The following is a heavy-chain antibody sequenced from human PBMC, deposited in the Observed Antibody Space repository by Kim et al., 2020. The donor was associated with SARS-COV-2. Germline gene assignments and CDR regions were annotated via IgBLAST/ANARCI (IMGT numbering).Heavy chain of an antibody. D-gene: IGHD6-25*01. V-gene: IGHV3-49*02. Sequence: TQCAASVEGRFTISRDDSKGIAYLQMNSLKTEDTAVYYCARDGAASRVYYWGQGTLVTVSS. J-gene: IGHJ4*02. CDR3: ARDGAASRVYY. CDR2: T.